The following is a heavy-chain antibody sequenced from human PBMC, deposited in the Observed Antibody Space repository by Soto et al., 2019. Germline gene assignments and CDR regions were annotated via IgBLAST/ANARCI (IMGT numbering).Heavy chain of an antibody. D-gene: IGHD3-22*01. CDR2: IYYSGST. CDR3: ARLYYDSSGPPGYYYGMDV. Sequence: SETLSLTCTVSGGSVSSGSYYWSWIRQPPGKGLEWIGYIYYSGSTNYNPSLKSRVTISVDTSKNQFSLELSSVTAADTAVYYCARLYYDSSGPPGYYYGMDVWGQGTTVTVSS. CDR1: GGSVSSGSYY. J-gene: IGHJ6*02. V-gene: IGHV4-61*01.